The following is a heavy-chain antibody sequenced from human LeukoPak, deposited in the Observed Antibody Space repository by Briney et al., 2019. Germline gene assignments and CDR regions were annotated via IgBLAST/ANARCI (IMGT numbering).Heavy chain of an antibody. Sequence: SETLSLTCSVSGGSISSSSHFWGWIRQPPGKGLEWIGSIYYSGNTYYNPSLKSRVTMSVDTSKNHFSLKVTSVTAADTAMYYCARHENIVVVASATAFDYWGKGTLVTVSS. CDR2: IYYSGNT. CDR3: ARHENIVVVASATAFDY. CDR1: GGSISSSSHF. J-gene: IGHJ4*02. D-gene: IGHD2-15*01. V-gene: IGHV4-39*01.